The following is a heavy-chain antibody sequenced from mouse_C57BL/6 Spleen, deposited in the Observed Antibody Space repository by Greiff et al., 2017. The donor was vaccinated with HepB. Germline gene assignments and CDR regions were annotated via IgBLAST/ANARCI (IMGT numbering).Heavy chain of an antibody. V-gene: IGHV1-19*01. CDR2: INPYNGGT. CDR3: ARDYYGSRTFAY. CDR1: GYTFTDYY. Sequence: VQLQQSGPVLVKPGASVKMSCKASGYTFTDYYMNWVKQSHGKSLEWIGVINPYNGGTSYNQKFKGKATLTVDKSSSTAYMELNSLTSEDSAVYYCARDYYGSRTFAYWGQGTTLTVSS. J-gene: IGHJ2*01. D-gene: IGHD1-1*01.